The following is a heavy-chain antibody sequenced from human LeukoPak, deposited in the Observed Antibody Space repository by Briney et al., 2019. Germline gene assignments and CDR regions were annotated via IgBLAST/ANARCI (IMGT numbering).Heavy chain of an antibody. CDR1: GGSISSRPYY. Sequence: SETLSLTCTVSGGSISSRPYYWGWVRQPPGKGLEWIGTISYSGTTYYSPSLKSRVTISLDTSKNQFSLKLSSVTAADTAVYYCARRRGSSGWFPLYYMDVWGKGTTVTISS. CDR2: ISYSGTT. D-gene: IGHD6-19*01. J-gene: IGHJ6*03. CDR3: ARRRGSSGWFPLYYMDV. V-gene: IGHV4-39*07.